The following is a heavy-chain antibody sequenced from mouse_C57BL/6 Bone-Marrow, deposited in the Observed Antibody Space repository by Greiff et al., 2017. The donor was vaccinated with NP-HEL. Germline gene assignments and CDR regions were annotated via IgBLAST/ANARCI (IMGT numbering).Heavy chain of an antibody. Sequence: VQLQQPGAELVRPGSSVKLSCKASGYTFTSYWMHWVKQRPIQGLEWIGNIDPSDSETHYNQKFKDKATLTVDKSSSTAYMQLSSLPSEDSAVYYCARGAYGSSLAWFAYWGQGTLVTVSA. CDR1: GYTFTSYW. CDR3: ARGAYGSSLAWFAY. V-gene: IGHV1-52*01. J-gene: IGHJ3*01. D-gene: IGHD1-1*01. CDR2: IDPSDSET.